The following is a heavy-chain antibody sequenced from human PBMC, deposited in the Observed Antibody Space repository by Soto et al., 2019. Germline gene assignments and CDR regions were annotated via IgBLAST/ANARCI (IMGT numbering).Heavy chain of an antibody. CDR2: IIPIFDIT. D-gene: IGHD3-22*01. CDR3: ARPDEGGYSSNHHYYYALDV. CDR1: GGTFRSYS. V-gene: IGHV1-69*01. Sequence: QVQLVQSGAEVKKPGSSVKVSCKASGGTFRSYSISWVRQAPGQGREWMGGIIPIFDITNYAQKFQGRVTITADESTSTAYMELSRLGSDDTAVYYCARPDEGGYSSNHHYYYALDVWGQGTTVTV. J-gene: IGHJ6*02.